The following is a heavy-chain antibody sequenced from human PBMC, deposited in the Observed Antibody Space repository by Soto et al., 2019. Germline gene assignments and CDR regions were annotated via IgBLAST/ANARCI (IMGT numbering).Heavy chain of an antibody. CDR2: IYYSGST. D-gene: IGHD6-19*01. J-gene: IGHJ4*02. V-gene: IGHV4-39*01. Sequence: SETLSLTCTVSGGSISSSSYYWGWIRQPPGKGLEWIGSIYYSGSTYYNPSLKSRVTISVDTSKYQFSLKLSSVTAADTAVYYCARLGSVWYFFFDYWGQGTLVTVSS. CDR3: ARLGSVWYFFFDY. CDR1: GGSISSSSYY.